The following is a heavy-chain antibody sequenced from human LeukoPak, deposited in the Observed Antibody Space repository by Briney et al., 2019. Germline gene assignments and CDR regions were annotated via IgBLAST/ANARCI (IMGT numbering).Heavy chain of an antibody. CDR2: INHSGST. J-gene: IGHJ5*02. D-gene: IGHD4-17*01. CDR3: ARGGYGEYNWFDP. Sequence: SETLSLTCAVYGGSFSGYYWSWIRQPPGKGLEWIGEINHSGSTNYNPSLKSRVTLSVDTSKNQFSLKLSSVTAADTAVYYCARGGYGEYNWFDPWGRGTLVTVSS. V-gene: IGHV4-34*01. CDR1: GGSFSGYY.